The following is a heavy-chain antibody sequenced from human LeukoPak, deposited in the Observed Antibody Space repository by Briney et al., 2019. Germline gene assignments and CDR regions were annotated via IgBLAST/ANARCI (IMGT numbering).Heavy chain of an antibody. J-gene: IGHJ4*02. V-gene: IGHV3-33*01. CDR3: ARSPNYGSGQYYFDS. Sequence: GGSLRLSCVASGFTFSSYGAHWVRQAPGKGLEWVAIIWYDGSVENYADSVKGRFTISRDNSKSTLYLQMNSLGAEDTALYYCARSPNYGSGQYYFDSWGQGLLVTVSS. CDR2: IWYDGSVE. CDR1: GFTFSSYG. D-gene: IGHD3-10*01.